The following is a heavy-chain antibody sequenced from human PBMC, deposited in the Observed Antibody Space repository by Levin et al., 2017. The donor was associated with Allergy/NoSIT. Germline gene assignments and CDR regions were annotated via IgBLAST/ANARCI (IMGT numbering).Heavy chain of an antibody. CDR1: GFTFDDYG. V-gene: IGHV3-20*04. Sequence: ESLKISCAASGFTFDDYGMNWVRQAPGKGLEWVSGINWKGGRTGYAASVKGRFTISRDNAQNSQYLQMNSMRAEETALYYCARDKGIAVAGGFDYWGQGTLVTVSS. D-gene: IGHD6-19*01. CDR3: ARDKGIAVAGGFDY. J-gene: IGHJ4*02. CDR2: INWKGGRT.